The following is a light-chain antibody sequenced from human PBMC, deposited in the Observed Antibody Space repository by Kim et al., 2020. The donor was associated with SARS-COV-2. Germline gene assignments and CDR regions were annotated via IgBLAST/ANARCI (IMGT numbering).Light chain of an antibody. J-gene: IGKJ4*01. Sequence: SASGGDRVTITCRARQDISSWLGWYQQKPGKAPKVLIYEASNLQSGVPSRFSGSGSGTDFTLTINSLQPEDFATYYCQQTHSFPLTFGGGTKLEI. CDR1: QDISSW. V-gene: IGKV1D-12*01. CDR2: EAS. CDR3: QQTHSFPLT.